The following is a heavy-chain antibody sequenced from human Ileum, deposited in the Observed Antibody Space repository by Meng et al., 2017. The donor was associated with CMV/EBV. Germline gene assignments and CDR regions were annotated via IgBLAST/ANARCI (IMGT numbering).Heavy chain of an antibody. J-gene: IGHJ2*01. Sequence: QEQLQQWGAGLLKPSETLSLTGAGYGGSFSDYYWSWIRQPPGKGLEWIGEISHSGITNYNPSLKSRVTISIDTSKKQFSLKLSSVTAADTAVYYCARSRVYWYFDLWGRGTLVTVSS. CDR2: ISHSGIT. CDR3: ARSRVYWYFDL. CDR1: GGSFSDYY. V-gene: IGHV4-34*01.